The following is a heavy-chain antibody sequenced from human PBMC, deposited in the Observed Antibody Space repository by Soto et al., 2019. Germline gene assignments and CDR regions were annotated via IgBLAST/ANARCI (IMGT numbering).Heavy chain of an antibody. J-gene: IGHJ6*03. V-gene: IGHV1-8*01. CDR3: ARGDYDFWSGYVTRDNDSYYMDV. Sequence: GASVKVSCKASGYTFTSYDINWVRQATGQGLEWMGWMNPNSGNTGYAQKFQGRVTMTRNTSISTAYMELSSLRSEDTAVYYCARGDYDFWSGYVTRDNDSYYMDVWCKGTTVTVPS. D-gene: IGHD3-3*01. CDR1: GYTFTSYD. CDR2: MNPNSGNT.